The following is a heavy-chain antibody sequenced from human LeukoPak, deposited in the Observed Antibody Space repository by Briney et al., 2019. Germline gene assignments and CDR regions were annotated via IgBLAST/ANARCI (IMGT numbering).Heavy chain of an antibody. D-gene: IGHD3-3*01. Sequence: SETLSLTCTVSGGSISSGSYYWSWIRQPAGKGLEWIGRIYSSGSTSYNPSLKSRVTISVDTSKHQFSLKLSSVTAADTAVYYCARDSYDFWSGYYSGGAFDIWGQGTVVTVSS. J-gene: IGHJ3*02. CDR1: GGSISSGSYY. V-gene: IGHV4-61*02. CDR3: ARDSYDFWSGYYSGGAFDI. CDR2: IYSSGST.